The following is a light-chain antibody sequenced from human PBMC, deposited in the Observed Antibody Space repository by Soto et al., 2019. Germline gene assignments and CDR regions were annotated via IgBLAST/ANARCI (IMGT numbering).Light chain of an antibody. CDR3: QSYDSSLSGWV. J-gene: IGLJ1*01. CDR1: SSDVGGYNY. Sequence: QSALTQSASVSGSPGQSITISCTGTSSDVGGYNYVSWYQQHPGKAPKLIIYDVSNRPSGVPDRFSGSKSGTSASLAITGLQAEDEADYYCQSYDSSLSGWVFGTGTKLTVL. V-gene: IGLV2-14*01. CDR2: DVS.